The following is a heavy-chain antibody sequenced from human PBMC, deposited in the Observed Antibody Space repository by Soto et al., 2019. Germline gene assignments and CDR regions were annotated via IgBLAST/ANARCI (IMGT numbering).Heavy chain of an antibody. D-gene: IGHD7-27*01. CDR2: IYYSGST. CDR1: GGSISSGGYY. Sequence: QVQLQESGPGLVKPSQTLSLTCTVSGGSISSGGYYWSWIRQHPGKGLEWIGYIYYSGSTYYNAILSSRLHIAVDTSKNQFSLKMSSVTAADTAVYYGARAPDPWGEGFDIWGQETMVTVSS. J-gene: IGHJ3*02. CDR3: ARAPDPWGEGFDI. V-gene: IGHV4-31*03.